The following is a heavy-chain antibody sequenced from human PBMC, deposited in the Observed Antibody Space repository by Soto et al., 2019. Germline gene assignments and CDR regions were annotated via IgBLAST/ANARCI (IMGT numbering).Heavy chain of an antibody. D-gene: IGHD6-13*01. J-gene: IGHJ5*02. Sequence: QVQLVQSGAEVKKPGASVKVSCKASGYTFTSYDINWVRQATGQGLEWMGWMNPNSVNTGYAQKFQGRVTMTRNTSISTAYMELSSLRSEGTAVYYCARERSAAGTGWFDPWGQGTLVNVSS. CDR3: ARERSAAGTGWFDP. CDR1: GYTFTSYD. CDR2: MNPNSVNT. V-gene: IGHV1-8*01.